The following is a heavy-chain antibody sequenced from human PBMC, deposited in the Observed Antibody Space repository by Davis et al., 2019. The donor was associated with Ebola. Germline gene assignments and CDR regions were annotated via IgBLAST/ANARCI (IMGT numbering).Heavy chain of an antibody. Sequence: MPSETLSLTCTVSGGSISSYYWSWIRQPPGKGLEWIGYIYYSGSTNYNPSLKSRVTISVDTSKNQFSLRLTSVTAADTANYYCVGGYNFDYWGQGALVIVSS. CDR3: VGGYNFDY. CDR2: IYYSGST. V-gene: IGHV4-59*01. CDR1: GGSISSYY. J-gene: IGHJ4*02. D-gene: IGHD5-24*01.